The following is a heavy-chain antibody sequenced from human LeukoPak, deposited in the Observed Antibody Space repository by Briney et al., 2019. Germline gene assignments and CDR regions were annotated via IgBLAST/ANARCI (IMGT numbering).Heavy chain of an antibody. Sequence: PGGSLRLSCAASGFTFSNYAMHWVRQAPGKGLEWVAAISHDGSNKYYADSVKGRFTISRDNSKNTLYPQMNSLRAGDTAVYYCARDVKATTAAAGWFDYWGQGALVTVSS. V-gene: IGHV3-30-3*01. CDR3: ARDVKATTAAAGWFDY. D-gene: IGHD6-13*01. CDR1: GFTFSNYA. CDR2: ISHDGSNK. J-gene: IGHJ4*02.